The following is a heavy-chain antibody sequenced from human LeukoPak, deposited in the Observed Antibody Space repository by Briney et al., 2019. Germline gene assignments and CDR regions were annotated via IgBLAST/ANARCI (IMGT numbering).Heavy chain of an antibody. V-gene: IGHV1-2*02. CDR3: AVSVEAAAVQAFDN. CDR2: IHPNTGDT. CDR1: TVHN. Sequence: ASVKVSCRIITVHNIHWMRQAPGQGLEFVGWIHPNTGDTRYAQKFQGRVTMTRDTSTDTVYMELTRLTSDDTAVYYCAVSVEAAAVQAFDNWGQGTLVTVSS. J-gene: IGHJ4*02. D-gene: IGHD6-25*01.